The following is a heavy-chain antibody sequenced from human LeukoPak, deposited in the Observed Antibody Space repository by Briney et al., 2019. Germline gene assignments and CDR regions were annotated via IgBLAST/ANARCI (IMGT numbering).Heavy chain of an antibody. J-gene: IGHJ4*02. CDR2: ISSSGSTI. CDR3: AAVGYYGDYPIGFPDY. Sequence: PGGSLRLSCAASGFTFSDYYMSWIRQAPGKGLEWVSYISSSGSTIYYADSVKGRFTISRDNAKNSLYLQMNSLRAEDTAVYYCAAVGYYGDYPIGFPDYWGQGTLVTVSS. V-gene: IGHV3-11*04. CDR1: GFTFSDYY. D-gene: IGHD4-17*01.